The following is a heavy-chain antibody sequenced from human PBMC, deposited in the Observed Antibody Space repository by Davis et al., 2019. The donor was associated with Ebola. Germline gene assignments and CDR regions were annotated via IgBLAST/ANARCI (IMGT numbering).Heavy chain of an antibody. J-gene: IGHJ4*02. CDR3: ATTPQYSSGQNKPFDY. D-gene: IGHD6-19*01. CDR2: VSTNRLYI. Sequence: ESLKISCAASGFTFSSYSMNWVRQAPGKGLEWVASVSTNRLYIYYADSVKGRFTISRDNSKNTLYLQMNSLRAEDTAVYYCATTPQYSSGQNKPFDYWGQGTLVTVSS. V-gene: IGHV3-21*01. CDR1: GFTFSSYS.